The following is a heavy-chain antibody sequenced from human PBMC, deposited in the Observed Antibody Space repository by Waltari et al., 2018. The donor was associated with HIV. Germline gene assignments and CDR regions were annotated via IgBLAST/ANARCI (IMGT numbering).Heavy chain of an antibody. CDR3: ARGSDSSGYYLDY. V-gene: IGHV3-53*01. J-gene: IGHJ4*02. Sequence: EVQLVASGGGLIQPGGSRRLSSAASGFPASSNSRRWVRQAPGKGLEWVSVIDSGGSTYYADSVKGRFTISRDNSKNTLYLQMNSLRAEDTAVYYCARGSDSSGYYLDYWGQGTLVTVSS. CDR1: GFPASSNS. CDR2: IDSGGST. D-gene: IGHD3-22*01.